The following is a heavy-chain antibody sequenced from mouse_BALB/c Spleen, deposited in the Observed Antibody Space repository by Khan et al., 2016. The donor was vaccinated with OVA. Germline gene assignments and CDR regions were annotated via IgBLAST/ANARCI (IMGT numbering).Heavy chain of an antibody. J-gene: IGHJ3*01. D-gene: IGHD2-12*01. CDR2: IRNKAIGFTT. V-gene: IGHV7-3*02. CDR3: ERDRGEDYSYVAY. CDR1: GFIFTDYY. Sequence: VELVESGGGLVQPGDSLRLSCATSGFIFTDYYMSWVRQPPGKALEWLGFIRNKAIGFTTEYSASVKGRFTISRDNSQSIFNIKMKTMRAKDRATYYSERDRGEDYSYVAYWGQGTLVTVSA.